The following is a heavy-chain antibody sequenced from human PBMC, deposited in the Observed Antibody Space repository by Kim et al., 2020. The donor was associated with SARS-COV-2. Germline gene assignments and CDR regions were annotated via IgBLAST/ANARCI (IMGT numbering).Heavy chain of an antibody. CDR3: ARGSYSTGHY. D-gene: IGHD6-25*01. J-gene: IGHJ4*02. CDR2: IYYSGST. V-gene: IGHV4-31*03. CDR1: GGSISSGGYY. Sequence: SETLSLTCTVSGGSISSGGYYWSWIRQHPGKGLEWIGYIYYSGSTYYNPSLKSRVTISVDTSKNQFSLKLSSVTAADTAVYYCARGSYSTGHYWGQGTLVTVSS.